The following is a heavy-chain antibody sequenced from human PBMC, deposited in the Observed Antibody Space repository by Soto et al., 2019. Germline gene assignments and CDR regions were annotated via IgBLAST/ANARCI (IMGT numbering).Heavy chain of an antibody. CDR1: GGSISSGGYY. CDR3: ARHQKNRMYSSGTNVDY. CDR2: IYYSGST. Sequence: SETLSLTCTVSGGSISSGGYYWSWIRQHPGKGLEWIGYIYYSGSTYYNPSLKSRVTISVDTSKNQFSLKLSSVTAADTAVYYCARHQKNRMYSSGTNVDYWGQGTLVTVSS. J-gene: IGHJ4*02. D-gene: IGHD6-19*01. V-gene: IGHV4-39*01.